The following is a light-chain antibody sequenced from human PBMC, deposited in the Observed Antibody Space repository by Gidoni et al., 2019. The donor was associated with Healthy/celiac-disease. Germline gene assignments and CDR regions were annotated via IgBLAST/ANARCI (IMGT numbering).Light chain of an antibody. V-gene: IGKV3-11*01. CDR3: QQRSNWPST. J-gene: IGKJ4*01. CDR2: DAS. CDR1: QSVSSY. Sequence: EIVFTKSPATLSLSPGERATLSCRASQSVSSYLAWYQQKPGQAPRLLIYDASNRATGIPARFSGSGSGTDFTLTISSLEPEDFAVYYCQQRSNWPSTFGGGTKVEIK.